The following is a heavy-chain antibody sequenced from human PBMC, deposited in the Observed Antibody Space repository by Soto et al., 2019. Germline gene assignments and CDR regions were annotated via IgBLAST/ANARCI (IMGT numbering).Heavy chain of an antibody. D-gene: IGHD2-8*01. CDR2: MNPNSGNT. CDR1: GYTXTSYD. CDR3: ERGITPFNQVYAIRGEHYYYYYGMDV. J-gene: IGHJ6*02. Sequence: SXRVSYRASGYTXTSYDMHGVRQATGQGLEWIGWMNPNSGNTGYAQKFQGRVTMTRNTSIRTDYMELSSLRSAETAVYYCERGITPFNQVYAIRGEHYYYYYGMDVWGQGTTVTVSS. V-gene: IGHV1-8*01.